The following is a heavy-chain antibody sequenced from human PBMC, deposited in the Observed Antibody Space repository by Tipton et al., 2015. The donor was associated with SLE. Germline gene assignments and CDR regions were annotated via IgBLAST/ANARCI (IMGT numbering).Heavy chain of an antibody. CDR2: MYYSGSP. D-gene: IGHD3-22*01. J-gene: IGHJ3*01. Sequence: TLSLTCSVSGVTISSYYWSWIRQPPGKRLEWIGYMYYSGSPNYNPSLKSRVTISVIPSKNQISLKVTSVTAADTAVYYCARDGESSGYREAFDFWGQGTMVTVSS. CDR3: ARDGESSGYREAFDF. CDR1: GVTISSYY. V-gene: IGHV4-59*01.